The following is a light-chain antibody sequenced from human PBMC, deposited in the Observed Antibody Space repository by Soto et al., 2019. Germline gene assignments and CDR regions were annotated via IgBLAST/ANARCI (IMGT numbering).Light chain of an antibody. J-gene: IGLJ1*01. Sequence: LTQPPSASGSPGQSVTISCTGTSSDVGGYNFVSWYQQHPGKAPKLMIYDVNKRPSGVPDRFSGSKSGNTASLTVSGLQAEDEADYYCASYAGSNNFVFGTGTKVTVL. CDR2: DVN. CDR1: SSDVGGYNF. V-gene: IGLV2-8*01. CDR3: ASYAGSNNFV.